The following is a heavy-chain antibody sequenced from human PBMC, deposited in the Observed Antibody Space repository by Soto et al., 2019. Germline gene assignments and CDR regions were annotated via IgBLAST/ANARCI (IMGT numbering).Heavy chain of an antibody. CDR3: ARHLSHLRTGWLDP. V-gene: IGHV3-30-3*01. CDR2: ISGDGTNQ. D-gene: IGHD7-27*01. J-gene: IGHJ5*02. Sequence: QEQLVESGGGVVQPGRSLRLSCRVSGFTFINYAMHWGRQAPGKGLEWVALISGDGTNQYYADSVKGRVTISRDNSRNTLYLQMNSLRADDSAVYYCARHLSHLRTGWLDPWGQGTLVTVSS. CDR1: GFTFINYA.